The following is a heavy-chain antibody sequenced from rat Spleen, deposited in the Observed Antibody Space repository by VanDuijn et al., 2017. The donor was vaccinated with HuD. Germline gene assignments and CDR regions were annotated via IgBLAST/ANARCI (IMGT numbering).Heavy chain of an antibody. CDR3: TRQWDY. CDR1: GFTFSTFP. J-gene: IGHJ2*01. V-gene: IGHV5-31*01. Sequence: EVQLVESGGGLVQPGRSMKLSCAASGFTFSTFPMAWSRRAPGRGLEWVASITNTGGSTYYPDSVKGRFTISRDNAKSTLYLQMDSLRSEDTATYYCTRQWDYWGQGVLVTVSS. CDR2: ITNTGGST.